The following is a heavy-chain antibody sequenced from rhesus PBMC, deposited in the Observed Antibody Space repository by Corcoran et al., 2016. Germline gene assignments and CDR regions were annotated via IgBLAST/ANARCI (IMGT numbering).Heavy chain of an antibody. V-gene: IGHV4-80*01. CDR3: ARLGGYYTFDY. CDR2: INGNSWST. J-gene: IGHJ4*01. D-gene: IGHD3-28*01. CDR1: GGSFSIYG. Sequence: QVQLQESGPGLVKPSETLSLTCAVSGGSFSIYGWSWIRQPPGKGLEWIGEINGNSWSTNYNPSLKSRVTISKDASKNQFSLKLSSVTAADTAVYYCARLGGYYTFDYWGQGVLVTVSS.